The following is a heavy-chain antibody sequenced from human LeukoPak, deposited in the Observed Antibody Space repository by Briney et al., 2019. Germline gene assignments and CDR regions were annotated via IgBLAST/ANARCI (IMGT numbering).Heavy chain of an antibody. Sequence: GGSLRLSCAASGFTFSSYDMHWVRQAPGKGLEWLTVISYDGSNKYYGDYVKGRFTISRDNSKNTLYLKMNSLRAEDTAVYYCAKEGSNGDFDYWGQGTLVTVSS. CDR1: GFTFSSYD. CDR2: ISYDGSNK. CDR3: AKEGSNGDFDY. D-gene: IGHD1-26*01. V-gene: IGHV3-30*18. J-gene: IGHJ4*02.